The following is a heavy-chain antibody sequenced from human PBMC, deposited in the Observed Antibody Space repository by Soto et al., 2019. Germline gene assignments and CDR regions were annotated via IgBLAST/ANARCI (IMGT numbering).Heavy chain of an antibody. Sequence: QLLQSGGGLVQPGGSLTLSCAASGFTFGTTDMRWVRQAPGEGLEWVSTVDGSGGITYYADSVKGRFTISRDNSRNTVYLLMNSLRGDDTALYYCVKNSGWFNTWGQGALVTVSS. J-gene: IGHJ5*02. CDR3: VKNSGWFNT. CDR2: VDGSGGIT. V-gene: IGHV3-23*01. CDR1: GFTFGTTD. D-gene: IGHD3-10*01.